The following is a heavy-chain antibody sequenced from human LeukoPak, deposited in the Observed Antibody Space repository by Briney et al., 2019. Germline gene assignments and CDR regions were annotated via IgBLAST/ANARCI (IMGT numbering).Heavy chain of an antibody. J-gene: IGHJ3*02. CDR3: AREGWSGRDAFDI. D-gene: IGHD3-3*01. Sequence: GGSLRLSCAASGLTFSSYWMSWVRQAPGKGLEWVANIKQDGSEKYYVDSVKGRFTISRDNAKNSLYLQMNSLRAEDTAVYYCAREGWSGRDAFDIWGQGTMVTVSS. V-gene: IGHV3-7*01. CDR2: IKQDGSEK. CDR1: GLTFSSYW.